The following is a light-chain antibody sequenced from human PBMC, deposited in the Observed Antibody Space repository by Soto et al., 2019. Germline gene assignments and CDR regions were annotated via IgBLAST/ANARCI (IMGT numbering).Light chain of an antibody. Sequence: DIVMTQSPDSLAVSLGEXATINCKSSQSVLYDSNNKNYLAWYQQKPGQPPKLLIYWASTRESGVPDRFSGTGSGTDFTLTISSLQAEDVAVYYCQQYYSIPKTFGQGTKV. CDR1: QSVLYDSNNKNY. V-gene: IGKV4-1*01. J-gene: IGKJ1*01. CDR3: QQYYSIPKT. CDR2: WAS.